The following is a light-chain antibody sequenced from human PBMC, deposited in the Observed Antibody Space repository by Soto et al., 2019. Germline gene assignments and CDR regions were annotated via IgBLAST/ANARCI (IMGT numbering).Light chain of an antibody. V-gene: IGLV2-14*01. Sequence: QSALTQPASVSGSPGQSITISCTGTSSDVGAYNYVSWYQQHPGEAPKVINYGVTNRPSGVSYRFSVSKSDNTASLTISGLQAEDEADYYCSSYSACFFCVFGTGTKLTVL. CDR1: SSDVGAYNY. CDR3: SSYSACFFCV. CDR2: GVT. J-gene: IGLJ1*01.